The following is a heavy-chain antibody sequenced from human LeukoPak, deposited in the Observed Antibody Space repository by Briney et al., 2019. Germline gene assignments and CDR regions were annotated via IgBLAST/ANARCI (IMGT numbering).Heavy chain of an antibody. CDR3: ARLYDSSGYTNWLGP. D-gene: IGHD3-22*01. V-gene: IGHV4-59*11. Sequence: SETLSLTCTVSGGSISSHYWSWIRQPPGKGLEWIGYIYYSGSPKYNPSLKSRVTISVDTSKNQFSLKLSSVTAADTAVYYCARLYDSSGYTNWLGPWGQGTLVTVSS. CDR2: IYYSGSP. J-gene: IGHJ5*02. CDR1: GGSISSHY.